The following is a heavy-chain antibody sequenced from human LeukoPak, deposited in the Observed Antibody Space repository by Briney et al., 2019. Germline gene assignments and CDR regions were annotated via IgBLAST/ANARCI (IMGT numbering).Heavy chain of an antibody. J-gene: IGHJ5*02. D-gene: IGHD3-10*01. Sequence: SETLSLTCAVSRGSISSNNWWSWVRQPPGKRLEWIAEIYHSGSTNYNPSLKSRVTISVDKSKNQFSLKLNSVTAADTAMYYCARDSYYFGSGSDNTPYNWFDPWGQGTLVTVSS. CDR1: RGSISSNNW. CDR3: ARDSYYFGSGSDNTPYNWFDP. CDR2: IYHSGST. V-gene: IGHV4-4*02.